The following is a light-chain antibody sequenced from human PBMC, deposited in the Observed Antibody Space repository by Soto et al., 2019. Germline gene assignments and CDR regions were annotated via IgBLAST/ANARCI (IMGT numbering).Light chain of an antibody. J-gene: IGLJ1*01. Sequence: QSALTQPASVSGSPGQSITISCTGTSSDVGAHNYVSWYQQHPGKAPKLMIYEVNYRPSGVSNRFSGSKSGITASLTISGLQAEDEADYYCSSYASTSTAVFGTGTKVTVL. CDR3: SSYASTSTAV. CDR1: SSDVGAHNY. V-gene: IGLV2-14*01. CDR2: EVN.